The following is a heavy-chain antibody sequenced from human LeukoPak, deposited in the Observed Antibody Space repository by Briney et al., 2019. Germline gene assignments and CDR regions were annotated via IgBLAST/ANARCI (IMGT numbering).Heavy chain of an antibody. D-gene: IGHD5-12*01. V-gene: IGHV3-30*04. CDR1: GFTFSSYA. CDR2: ISYDGSNK. Sequence: GRSLRLSCAASGFTFSSYAMHWVRQAPGKGLEWVAVISYDGSNKYYAGSVKGRFTISRDNSKNTLYLQMNSLRAEDTAVYYCARDARVVATLDYWGQGTLVTVSS. J-gene: IGHJ4*02. CDR3: ARDARVVATLDY.